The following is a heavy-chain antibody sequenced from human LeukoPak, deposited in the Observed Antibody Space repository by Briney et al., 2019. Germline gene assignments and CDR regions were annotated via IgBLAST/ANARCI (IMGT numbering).Heavy chain of an antibody. V-gene: IGHV4-34*01. J-gene: IGHJ4*02. CDR2: INHSGST. CDR1: GFTFSSYS. D-gene: IGHD2-2*02. Sequence: GSLRLSCAASGFTFSSYSMNWVRQAPGKGLEWIGEINHSGSTNYNPSLKSRVTISVDTSKNQFSLKLSSVTAADTAVYYCARALGYCSSTSCYIDYWGQGTLVTVSS. CDR3: ARALGYCSSTSCYIDY.